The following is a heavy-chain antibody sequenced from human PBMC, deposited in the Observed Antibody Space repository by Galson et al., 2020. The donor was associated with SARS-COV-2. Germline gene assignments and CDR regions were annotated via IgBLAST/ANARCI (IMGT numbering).Heavy chain of an antibody. V-gene: IGHV4-31*03. J-gene: IGHJ3*02. D-gene: IGHD3-22*01. CDR2: IYYSGST. CDR1: GGSISSGGYY. CDR3: ARAQMTMIVVLGAFEI. Sequence: SETLSLTCTVSGGSISSGGYYWSWIRQHPGKGLEWIGYIYYSGSTYYNPSLKSRVTISVDTSKNQFSLKLSSVTAADTAVYYCARAQMTMIVVLGAFEIWGQGTMVTVSS.